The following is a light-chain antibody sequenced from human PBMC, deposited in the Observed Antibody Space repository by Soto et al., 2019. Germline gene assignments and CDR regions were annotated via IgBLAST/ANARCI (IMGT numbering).Light chain of an antibody. J-gene: IGKJ1*01. Sequence: DIQMAQSPSSLSASVGDRVTITCRASRGIYTHLAWYQQKPGNAPKLLIYGASTLQSGVPSRFSASGSGTDFFLAISGLQSEDVGTYFCQTYDMAPWTFGPGTRV. V-gene: IGKV1-27*01. CDR1: RGIYTH. CDR3: QTYDMAPWT. CDR2: GAS.